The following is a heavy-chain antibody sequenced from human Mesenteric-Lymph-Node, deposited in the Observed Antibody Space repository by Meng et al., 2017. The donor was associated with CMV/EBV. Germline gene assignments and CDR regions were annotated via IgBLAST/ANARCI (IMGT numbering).Heavy chain of an antibody. CDR2: ISYDGSNK. CDR1: GRTFSSSA. V-gene: IGHV3-30*04. D-gene: IGHD3-3*01. J-gene: IGHJ6*02. Sequence: SGRTFSSSAMRWVRQAPGKGLEWVAVISYDGSNKYYADSVKGRFTISRDNSKNTLYLQMNSLRAEDTAVYYCASTLRIFGVFYGMDVWGQGTTVTVSS. CDR3: ASTLRIFGVFYGMDV.